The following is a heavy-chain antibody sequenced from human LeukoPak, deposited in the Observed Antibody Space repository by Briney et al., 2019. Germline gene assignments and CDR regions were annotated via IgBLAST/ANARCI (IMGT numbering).Heavy chain of an antibody. CDR3: ARDPAPEGAIDY. CDR1: GGSISSGGYY. CDR2: IYYSGST. D-gene: IGHD1-26*01. V-gene: IGHV4-31*03. Sequence: SETLSLTCTVSGGSISSGGYYWSWIRQHPGKGLEWIGYIYYSGSTYYNPSLKSRVTISVDTSKNQFSLKLSSVTAADTAVYYCARDPAPEGAIDYWGQGTLVTVSS. J-gene: IGHJ4*02.